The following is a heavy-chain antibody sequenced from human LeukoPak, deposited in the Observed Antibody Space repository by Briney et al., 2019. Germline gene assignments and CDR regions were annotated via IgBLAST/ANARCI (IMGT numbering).Heavy chain of an antibody. CDR2: IYYSGST. V-gene: IGHV4-59*01. CDR3: ARDTGYCSGGSCVDWFDP. D-gene: IGHD2-15*01. Sequence: SETLSLTCTVSGGSISSYYWSWIRQPPGKGMEWIGYIYYSGSTNYNPSLKSRVTISVDTSKNQFSLKLSSVTAADTAVYYCARDTGYCSGGSCVDWFDPWGQGTLVTVSS. CDR1: GGSISSYY. J-gene: IGHJ5*02.